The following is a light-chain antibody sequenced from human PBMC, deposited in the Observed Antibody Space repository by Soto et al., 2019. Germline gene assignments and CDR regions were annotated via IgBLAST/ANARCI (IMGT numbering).Light chain of an antibody. J-gene: IGKJ1*01. CDR2: DSS. CDR3: QQYDGYSPRT. CDR1: QSVRNW. Sequence: DIQMTQSPSTLFASVGDRVTITCRASQSVRNWLAWYQQKPGRAPQLLIYDSSTLEPGVPSRFRGSGSGTEFTLTINGLQPDDFATYYCQQYDGYSPRTFGQGTKVEIK. V-gene: IGKV1-5*01.